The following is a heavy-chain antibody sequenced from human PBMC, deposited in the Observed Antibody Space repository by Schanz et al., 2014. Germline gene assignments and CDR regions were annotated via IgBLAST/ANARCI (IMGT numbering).Heavy chain of an antibody. CDR1: RSTFSSYT. D-gene: IGHD2-2*01. CDR3: ARGTMPGTFDI. J-gene: IGHJ3*02. V-gene: IGHV1-69*02. Sequence: QVQLVQSGAEVKKPGSSVKVSCKASRSTFSSYTISWVRQARGQGLEGVGRVIPILDVGNYAQQFQGRVTFTADKSTSTAYMELSSLRYEDTALYYCARGTMPGTFDIWGQGTMVTVSS. CDR2: VIPILDVG.